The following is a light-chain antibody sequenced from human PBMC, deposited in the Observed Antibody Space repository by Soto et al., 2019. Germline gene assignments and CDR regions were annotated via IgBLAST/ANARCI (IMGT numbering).Light chain of an antibody. CDR2: DVS. CDR1: TSDVGGYNF. V-gene: IGLV2-11*01. J-gene: IGLJ1*01. Sequence: QSALTQPRTMSGSPGRSVTISCTGTTSDVGGYNFVSWYQQRPGKVPKLMIYDVSIRPSGVPDRFSGSKSGNTASLTISGLQAEDEADYYCCSYVGSDTSFVFGSGTKV. CDR3: CSYVGSDTSFV.